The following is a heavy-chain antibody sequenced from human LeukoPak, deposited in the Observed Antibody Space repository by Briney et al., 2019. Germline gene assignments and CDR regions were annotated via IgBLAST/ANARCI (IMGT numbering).Heavy chain of an antibody. CDR1: GFTFSTYA. Sequence: GGSLRLSCAAFGFTFSTYAMHWVRQAPGKGLQYVSAISGDGDSTYYADSVKGRFTISRDNSKNTLYLQMGSLRVEDMAVYYCARRYCTSTSCSPFDYWGQGTLVTVSS. CDR3: ARRYCTSTSCSPFDY. V-gene: IGHV3-64*02. D-gene: IGHD2-2*01. J-gene: IGHJ4*02. CDR2: ISGDGDST.